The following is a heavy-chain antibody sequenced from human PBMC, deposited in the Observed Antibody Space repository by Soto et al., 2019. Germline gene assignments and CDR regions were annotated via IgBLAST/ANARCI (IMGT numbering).Heavy chain of an antibody. Sequence: EVQLLESGGGLVQPGGSLRLSCVASGFTFSSYAMRWVRQAPGKGLEWVSAISGSGGSTYYADSVKGRFTISRDNSKNTLYLQMNSLRAEDTAGYYCARRGSGSYYDYGGQGTLVTVSS. D-gene: IGHD1-26*01. CDR3: ARRGSGSYYDY. CDR2: ISGSGGST. V-gene: IGHV3-23*01. CDR1: GFTFSSYA. J-gene: IGHJ4*02.